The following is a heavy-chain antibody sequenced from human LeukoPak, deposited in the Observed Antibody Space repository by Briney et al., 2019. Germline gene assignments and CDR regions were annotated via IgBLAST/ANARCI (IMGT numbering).Heavy chain of an antibody. CDR1: GYTFTSYD. J-gene: IGHJ4*02. V-gene: IGHV1-18*04. Sequence: ASVKVSCKASGYTFTSYDITWARQTPGQGLERLGWISAYNGNTNNAQKLQGRVTMTTDTSTSTAYMELRSLRSDDTAVYYCARARSSPTTIFDYWGQGTLVTVSS. CDR2: ISAYNGNT. CDR3: ARARSSPTTIFDY. D-gene: IGHD3-3*01.